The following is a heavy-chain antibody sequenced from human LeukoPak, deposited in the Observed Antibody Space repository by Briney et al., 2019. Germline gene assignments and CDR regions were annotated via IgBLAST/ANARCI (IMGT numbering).Heavy chain of an antibody. J-gene: IGHJ4*02. D-gene: IGHD3-16*01. Sequence: GGSLRLSCAASGFSVSTNYVSWVRQAPGKGLEWVSVMYRHGGTAYADSVQGRFSISRDNSKNRVDLQMNSLRAEDTAVYYCTRDVIYDSAIYSYGDSWGQGTLVTVSS. V-gene: IGHV3-66*01. CDR3: TRDVIYDSAIYSYGDS. CDR1: GFSVSTNY. CDR2: MYRHGGT.